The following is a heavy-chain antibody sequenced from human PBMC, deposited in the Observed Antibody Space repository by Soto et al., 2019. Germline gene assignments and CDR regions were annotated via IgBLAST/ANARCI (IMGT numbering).Heavy chain of an antibody. CDR3: ARDRYYGGNSFNYYYGMDV. J-gene: IGHJ6*02. Sequence: SVKVSCKASGGTFSSYAISWVRQAPGQGLEWMGGIIPIFGTANYAQKFQGRVTITADESTSTAYMELSSVTAADTAVYYCARDRYYGGNSFNYYYGMDVWGQGTTVTVSS. CDR1: GGTFSSYA. V-gene: IGHV1-69*13. CDR2: IIPIFGTA. D-gene: IGHD4-17*01.